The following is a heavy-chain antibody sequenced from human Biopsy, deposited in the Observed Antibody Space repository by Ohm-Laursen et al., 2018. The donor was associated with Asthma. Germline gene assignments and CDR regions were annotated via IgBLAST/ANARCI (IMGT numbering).Heavy chain of an antibody. CDR2: IIPIFGPT. CDR3: ARGPEYVRSSGALDY. CDR1: GYTFSSCA. J-gene: IGHJ4*02. Sequence: GASVKVSCKTSGYTFSSCAMNWVRQAPGQGLEWMGRIIPIFGPTNYAQKFQGRVTISADDSTSTAYMELSSLSSEDTALYYCARGPEYVRSSGALDYWGQGTLVTVSS. D-gene: IGHD2-2*01. V-gene: IGHV1-69*13.